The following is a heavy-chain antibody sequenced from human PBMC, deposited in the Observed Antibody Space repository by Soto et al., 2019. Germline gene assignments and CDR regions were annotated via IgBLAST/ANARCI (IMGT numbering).Heavy chain of an antibody. D-gene: IGHD6-19*01. Sequence: ASVKVSCKASGYTFTSYAMHWVRQAPGQRLEWMGWINAGNGNTKYSQKFQGRVTITRDTSASTAYMELSSLRSEDTAVYYCARGADIISVAATIDYWGKGTLVTVSS. V-gene: IGHV1-3*01. J-gene: IGHJ4*02. CDR1: GYTFTSYA. CDR2: INAGNGNT. CDR3: ARGADIISVAATIDY.